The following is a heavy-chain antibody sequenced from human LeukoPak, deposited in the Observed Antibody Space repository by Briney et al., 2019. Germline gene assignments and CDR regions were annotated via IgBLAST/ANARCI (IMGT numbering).Heavy chain of an antibody. CDR1: GDSMSSGGYL. J-gene: IGHJ3*01. CDR3: VRLTCSGSSCSGGGAFDV. D-gene: IGHD2-2*01. CDR2: IFYNGGS. V-gene: IGHV4-31*03. Sequence: SETLSLTCSVSGDSMSSGGYLWTWMRQHPGKGLEWIGYIFYNGGSYYSPSLQSRLIISVDTSQKQFSLKMSSVTAADTAVYYCVRLTCSGSSCSGGGAFDVWGQGTVVTVSS.